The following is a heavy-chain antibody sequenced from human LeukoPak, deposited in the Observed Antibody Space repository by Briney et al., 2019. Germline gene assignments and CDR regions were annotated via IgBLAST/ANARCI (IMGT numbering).Heavy chain of an antibody. J-gene: IGHJ5*02. CDR3: AKEGQFSVTPNA. CDR1: GFTFSNYA. D-gene: IGHD2-21*02. V-gene: IGHV3-23*01. CDR2: ITGSGGST. Sequence: PGGSLRLSCAASGFTFSNYAMTWVRQAPGKGLQWVSSITGSGGSTYYADSVKGRFTISRDNSKNTVYLQMNSLRVDDTAVYYCAKEGQFSVTPNAWGQGALVTVSP.